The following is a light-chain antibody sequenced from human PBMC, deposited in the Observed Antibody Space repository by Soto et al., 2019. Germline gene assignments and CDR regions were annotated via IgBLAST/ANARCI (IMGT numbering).Light chain of an antibody. J-gene: IGKJ4*01. V-gene: IGKV3-15*01. Sequence: DIVTTWSPATQCESPVPRDTLSCRASQTVSSNLAWYQQKPGQAPRLLIYDASTRATGIPVRFRGNGSGTEFTLTISSLQSEDSAVYYCHQYNNWLALTFGGGTKVDIK. CDR3: HQYNNWLALT. CDR2: DAS. CDR1: QTVSSN.